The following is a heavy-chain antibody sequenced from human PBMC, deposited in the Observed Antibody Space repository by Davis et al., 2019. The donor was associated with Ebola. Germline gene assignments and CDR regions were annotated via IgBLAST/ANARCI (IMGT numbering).Heavy chain of an antibody. V-gene: IGHV1-2*04. D-gene: IGHD3-3*01. CDR3: ARGYDFWSGYYLEYYYYGMDV. Sequence: AASVQVSCKASGYTFTGYYMHWVRQAPGQGLEWMGRINPNSGGTNYAQKFQGWVTMTRDTSISTAYMELSRLRSDDTAVYYCARGYDFWSGYYLEYYYYGMDVWGQGTTVTVSS. CDR1: GYTFTGYY. CDR2: INPNSGGT. J-gene: IGHJ6*02.